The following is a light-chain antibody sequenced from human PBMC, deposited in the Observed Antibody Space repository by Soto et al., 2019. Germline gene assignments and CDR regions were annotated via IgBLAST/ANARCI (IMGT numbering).Light chain of an antibody. Sequence: AIQLTQSPSSLSASVGDSVTITCRASQGISDDLAWFQQSPGKAPKFLMYGTANLQSGVPSRFSGSGSGTDFTLTISSLQPEDFATYYCLQHYDFPPTFGPGTKVE. CDR2: GTA. J-gene: IGKJ1*01. CDR1: QGISDD. V-gene: IGKV1-6*01. CDR3: LQHYDFPPT.